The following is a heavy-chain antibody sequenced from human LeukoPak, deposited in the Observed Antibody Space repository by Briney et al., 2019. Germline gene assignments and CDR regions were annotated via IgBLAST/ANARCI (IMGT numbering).Heavy chain of an antibody. CDR1: GYTLTELS. CDR2: FDPEDGET. V-gene: IGHV1-24*01. D-gene: IGHD6-13*01. CDR3: ATALAAADPGRYYYFYMDV. J-gene: IGHJ6*03. Sequence: ASVKVSCKVSGYTLTELSMHWVRQAPGKGLEWMGGFDPEDGETIYAQKFQGRVTMTEDTSTDTAYMELSSLRSEDTAVYYCATALAAADPGRYYYFYMDVWGKGTTVTVPS.